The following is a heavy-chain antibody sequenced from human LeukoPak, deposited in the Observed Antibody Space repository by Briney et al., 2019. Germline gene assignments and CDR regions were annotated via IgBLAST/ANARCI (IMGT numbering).Heavy chain of an antibody. CDR2: INQDGSEK. CDR1: GFTFSSYW. CDR3: ASLRGYSGYEACDY. Sequence: PGGSLRLSCAASGFTFSSYWMSWVRQAPGKGLEWVANINQDGSEKYYVDSVKGRFTISRDNAKNSLYLQMNSLRAEDTAVYYCASLRGYSGYEACDYWGQGSRVTVSS. J-gene: IGHJ4*02. V-gene: IGHV3-7*05. D-gene: IGHD5-12*01.